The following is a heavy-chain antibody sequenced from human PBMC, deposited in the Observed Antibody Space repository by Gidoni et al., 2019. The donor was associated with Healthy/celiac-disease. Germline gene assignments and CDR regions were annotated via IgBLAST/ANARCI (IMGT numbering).Heavy chain of an antibody. CDR3: TTHHQRGALVY. J-gene: IGHJ4*02. CDR1: SNAW. CDR2: IKSKTDGGTT. D-gene: IGHD2-8*02. Sequence: SNAWMNWVRQAPGKGLEWVGRIKSKTDGGTTDYAAPVKGRFTISRDDSKNTLYLQMNSLKTEDTAVYYCTTHHQRGALVYWGQGTLVTVSS. V-gene: IGHV3-15*07.